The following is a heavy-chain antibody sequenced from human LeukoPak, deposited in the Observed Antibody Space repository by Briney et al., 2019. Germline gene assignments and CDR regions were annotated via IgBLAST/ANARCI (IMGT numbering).Heavy chain of an antibody. Sequence: SETLSLTCAVYGGSFSGYYWSWIRQPPGKGLEWIGEINHSGSTNSNPSLKSRVTISVDTSKNQFSLKLSSVTAADTAVYYCARETRVEFLFGVVTPPNRGGGQIDYWGQGTLVTVSS. CDR2: INHSGST. V-gene: IGHV4-34*01. CDR1: GGSFSGYY. D-gene: IGHD3-3*01. CDR3: ARETRVEFLFGVVTPPNRGGGQIDY. J-gene: IGHJ4*02.